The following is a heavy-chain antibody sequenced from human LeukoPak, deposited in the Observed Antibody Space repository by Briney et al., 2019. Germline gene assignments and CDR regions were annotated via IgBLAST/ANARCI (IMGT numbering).Heavy chain of an antibody. J-gene: IGHJ4*02. Sequence: SETLSLTCTGSGGSISSSTYYWGWIRQPPGKGLEWIGSIYYSGTTYYNPSLKSRVTISVDMSKNQFSLKLSSVTAADTAVYYCARQDNYYFDYWGQGVLVTVSS. CDR2: IYYSGTT. D-gene: IGHD1-20*01. CDR3: ARQDNYYFDY. CDR1: GGSISSSTYY. V-gene: IGHV4-39*01.